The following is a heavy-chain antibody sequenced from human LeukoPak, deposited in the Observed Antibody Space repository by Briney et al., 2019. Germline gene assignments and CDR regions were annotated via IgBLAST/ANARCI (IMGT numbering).Heavy chain of an antibody. CDR1: GFTFSRHG. CDR3: AKVRVDAYVSPNDY. J-gene: IGHJ4*02. V-gene: IGHV3-30*18. D-gene: IGHD3-16*01. CDR2: ISYNGSNQ. Sequence: GGSLRLLCAASGFTFSRHGMLGVRQAPAMGLEWVAIISYNGSNQYYADSVKGRFTISRDNSRNTLYLQMNSLRAEDTALYYCAKVRVDAYVSPNDYWGQGTLVTVSS.